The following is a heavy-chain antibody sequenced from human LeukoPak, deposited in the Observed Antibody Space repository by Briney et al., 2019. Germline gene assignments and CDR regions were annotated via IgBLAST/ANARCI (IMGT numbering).Heavy chain of an antibody. J-gene: IGHJ4*02. CDR1: GFTFSAYS. D-gene: IGHD2-2*01. CDR2: ISSSSSYI. V-gene: IGHV3-21*06. CDR3: ARGGCSSTTCPPEY. Sequence: GGSLRLSCAASGFTFSAYSMNWVRQAPGKGLEWVSFISSSSSYIYYADSVKGRFTISRENAKNSLYLQMNGLRADDTAVYYCARGGCSSTTCPPEYWGQGTLVTVSS.